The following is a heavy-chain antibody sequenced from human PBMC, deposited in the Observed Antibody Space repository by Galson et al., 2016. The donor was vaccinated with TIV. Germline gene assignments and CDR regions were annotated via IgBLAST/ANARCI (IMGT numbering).Heavy chain of an antibody. V-gene: IGHV3-23*01. D-gene: IGHD3-22*01. CDR1: GFTFSNYA. CDR2: ISGSGVTT. J-gene: IGHJ4*02. CDR3: SGDADGAYYYDSGDYY. Sequence: SLRLSCAASGFTFSNYALSWVRQAPGKGLEWVSSISGSGVTTFYADSVKGRFTISRDNSKNTLTLQMNSPRAEDTAVYYCSGDADGAYYYDSGDYYWGQGTLVTVSS.